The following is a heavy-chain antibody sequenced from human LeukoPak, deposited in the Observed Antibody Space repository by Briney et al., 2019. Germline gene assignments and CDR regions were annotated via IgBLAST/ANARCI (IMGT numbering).Heavy chain of an antibody. D-gene: IGHD3-9*01. J-gene: IGHJ4*02. CDR2: ISGSGGST. CDR1: GFTFSSYA. V-gene: IGHV3-23*01. CDR3: TKERRRDDILTGSFSD. Sequence: GGSLRLSCAASGFTFSSYAMSWVRQAPGKGLEWDSAISGSGGSTYYADSVKGRFTISRDNSKNTLYLQMNSLRAEDTAVYYCTKERRRDDILTGSFSDWGQGILVTVSS.